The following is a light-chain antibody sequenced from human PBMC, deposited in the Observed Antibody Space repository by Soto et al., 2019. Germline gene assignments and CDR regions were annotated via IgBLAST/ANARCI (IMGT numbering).Light chain of an antibody. CDR2: RDN. CDR1: SSNIGRYY. V-gene: IGLV1-47*01. CDR3: AAWDDSLSGPV. J-gene: IGLJ2*01. Sequence: QSVLTQPPSASGTPGQTVTISCSGSSSNIGRYYVYWYQHLPGTPPTLFIYRDNQRPSGVPDRFSGSKSGTSASLAISGLRSEDEADYYCAAWDDSLSGPVFGGGTKVTVL.